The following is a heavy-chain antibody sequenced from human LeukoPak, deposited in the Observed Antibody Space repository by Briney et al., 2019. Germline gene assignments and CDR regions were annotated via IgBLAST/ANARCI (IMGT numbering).Heavy chain of an antibody. V-gene: IGHV3-30*02. J-gene: IGHJ4*02. D-gene: IGHD3-10*01. CDR2: IRYDGSNK. CDR1: GFTFSSYG. Sequence: PGGSLRLSCAASGFTFSSYGMHWVRQAPGKGLEWVAFIRYDGSNKYYADSVKGRFTISRDNSKNTLYLQMNSLRAEDTAVYYCAKDLGAPITMVRGNDYWGQGTLVTVSS. CDR3: AKDLGAPITMVRGNDY.